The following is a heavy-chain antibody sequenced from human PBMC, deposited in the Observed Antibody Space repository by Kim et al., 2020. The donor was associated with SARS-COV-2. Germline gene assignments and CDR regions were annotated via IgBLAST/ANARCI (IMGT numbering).Heavy chain of an antibody. J-gene: IGHJ5*02. Sequence: GGSLRLSCAASGFTFSSYGMHWVRQAPGKGLEWVAVISYDGSNKYYADSVKGRFTISRDNSKNTLYLQMNSLRAEDTAVYYYAKGPNEYSSSWYPYNWFEPWGQGTLVSVSS. V-gene: IGHV3-30*18. CDR1: GFTFSSYG. CDR2: ISYDGSNK. CDR3: AKGPNEYSSSWYPYNWFEP. D-gene: IGHD6-13*01.